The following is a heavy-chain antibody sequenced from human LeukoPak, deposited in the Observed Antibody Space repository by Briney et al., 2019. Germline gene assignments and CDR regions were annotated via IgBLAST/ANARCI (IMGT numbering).Heavy chain of an antibody. J-gene: IGHJ5*02. D-gene: IGHD2-2*01. CDR1: GFTFSSYT. CDR3: ARSGRQCSGAICCNAPFDP. CDR2: ITTGDGNT. V-gene: IGHV3-23*01. Sequence: GGSLRLSCTASGFTFSSYTMTWVRQAPGKGLKWVSTITTGDGNTYYADSVKGRFTISRDNSKSTLYLQMNSLRAEDTAVYYCARSGRQCSGAICCNAPFDPWGQGTLVTVSS.